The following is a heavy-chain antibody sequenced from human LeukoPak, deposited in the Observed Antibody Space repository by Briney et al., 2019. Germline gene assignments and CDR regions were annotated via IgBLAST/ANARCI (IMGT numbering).Heavy chain of an antibody. Sequence: ETLSLTCTVSGGSISSYYWSWIRQPPGKGLEWIGYIYYSGSTNYNPSLKSRVTISVDTSKNQFSLRLSSVTAADTAVYYCARVTGYVMEDYFDYWGQGTLVTVSS. CDR3: ARVTGYVMEDYFDY. D-gene: IGHD6-13*01. V-gene: IGHV4-59*01. CDR2: IYYSGST. J-gene: IGHJ4*02. CDR1: GGSISSYY.